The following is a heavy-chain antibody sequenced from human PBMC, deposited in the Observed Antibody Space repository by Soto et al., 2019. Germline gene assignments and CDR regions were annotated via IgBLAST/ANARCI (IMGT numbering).Heavy chain of an antibody. CDR3: ARVRYDSSGSGLDY. J-gene: IGHJ4*02. D-gene: IGHD3-22*01. V-gene: IGHV1-18*01. Sequence: ASVKVSCKASGYTFTNFGISWVRQAPGQGLEWMGWISAYNGNTNYAQKFQGRVTITADESTSTAYMELSSLRSEDTAVYYCARVRYDSSGSGLDYWGQGTLDTVSS. CDR1: GYTFTNFG. CDR2: ISAYNGNT.